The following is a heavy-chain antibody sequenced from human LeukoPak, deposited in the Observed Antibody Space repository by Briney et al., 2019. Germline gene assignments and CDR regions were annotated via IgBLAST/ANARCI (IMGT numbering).Heavy chain of an antibody. D-gene: IGHD5-18*01. V-gene: IGHV3-30-3*01. CDR1: GFTFSSYA. J-gene: IGHJ4*02. CDR3: ARGKDTAMVMSYFDY. CDR2: ISYDGSNK. Sequence: GGSLRLSCAASGFTFSSYAMHWVRQAPGKGLEWVAVISYDGSNKYYADSVKGRFTISRDNSKNTLYLQMNSLRAEDTAVYYCARGKDTAMVMSYFDYWGQGTLVTVSS.